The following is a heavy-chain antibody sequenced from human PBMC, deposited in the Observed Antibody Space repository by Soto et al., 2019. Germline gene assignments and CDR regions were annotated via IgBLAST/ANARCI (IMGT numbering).Heavy chain of an antibody. CDR2: IDYSGST. V-gene: IGHV4-61*01. CDR3: AGVGYDFWSGYYLDY. CDR1: GGSVSSGSYY. J-gene: IGHJ4*02. D-gene: IGHD3-3*01. Sequence: SETLSLTCTVSGGSVSSGSYYWSWIRQPPGKGLEWIGYIDYSGSTNYNPSLKSRVTISGDTSKNQFSLKLSSVTAADTAVYYCAGVGYDFWSGYYLDYWGQGTLVTVSS.